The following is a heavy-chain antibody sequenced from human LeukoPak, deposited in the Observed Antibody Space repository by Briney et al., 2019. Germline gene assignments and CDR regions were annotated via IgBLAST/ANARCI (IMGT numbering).Heavy chain of an antibody. V-gene: IGHV3-23*01. J-gene: IGHJ4*02. CDR2: ISSLGSDT. D-gene: IGHD4-23*01. CDR3: ANGGNSAPLDY. CDR1: GFTFSNSA. Sequence: GGSLRLSCAASGFTFSNSAMTWVRQAPGKGPEWVSAISSLGSDTIYTDSVKDRFTISRDNSQNTLFLQMNSLRAADTAIYYCANGGNSAPLDYWGQGTLVTVSS.